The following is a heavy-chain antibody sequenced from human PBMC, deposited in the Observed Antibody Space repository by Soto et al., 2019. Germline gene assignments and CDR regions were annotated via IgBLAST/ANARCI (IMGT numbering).Heavy chain of an antibody. V-gene: IGHV3-23*01. J-gene: IGHJ4*02. Sequence: EVQLLESGGGLVQPGGSLRLSCAASGFTFSSYAMSWVRQAPGKGLEWVSAISGSGGSTYYADSVKGRFTISRDNSKNTLYLQMNSLRAEDTAVYFCAKDIVLMVYAPIDYWGQGTLVTVSS. D-gene: IGHD2-8*01. CDR3: AKDIVLMVYAPIDY. CDR2: ISGSGGST. CDR1: GFTFSSYA.